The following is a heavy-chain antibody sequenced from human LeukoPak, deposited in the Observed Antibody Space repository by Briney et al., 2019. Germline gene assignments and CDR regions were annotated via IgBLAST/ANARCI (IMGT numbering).Heavy chain of an antibody. Sequence: SGPTLVNPTQTLTLTCTFSGFSLSTSGVGVGWIRQPPAKALEWLSLNYWDDDKRYSPSLKSRLTITKDTSKNQVVLTMTNMDPVDTATYYCAHIIRYGHFDYWGQGTLVTVSS. J-gene: IGHJ4*02. CDR1: GFSLSTSGVG. V-gene: IGHV2-5*02. CDR2: NYWDDDK. D-gene: IGHD5-18*01. CDR3: AHIIRYGHFDY.